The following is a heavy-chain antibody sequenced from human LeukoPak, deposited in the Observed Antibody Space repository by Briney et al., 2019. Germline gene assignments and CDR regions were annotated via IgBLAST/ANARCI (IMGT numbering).Heavy chain of an antibody. Sequence: GGSLRPSCAASGFTFSRFWMSWVRQAPGKGLEWVANIKQDGSEKYYVDSVKGRFTTSRDNAKNSLYLQMNCLRAEDTAVFYCARDGTYTDYDPDFDIWGQGTLVTVSS. CDR1: GFTFSRFW. CDR2: IKQDGSEK. V-gene: IGHV3-7*04. D-gene: IGHD5-12*01. CDR3: ARDGTYTDYDPDFDI. J-gene: IGHJ4*02.